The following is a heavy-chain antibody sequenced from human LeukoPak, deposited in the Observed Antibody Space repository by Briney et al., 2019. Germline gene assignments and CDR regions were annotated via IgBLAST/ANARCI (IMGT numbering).Heavy chain of an antibody. CDR1: GNYW. CDR2: INSDGSST. V-gene: IGHV3-74*01. Sequence: GGSLRLSCAASGNYWMHWVRQAPGQGLVWVSRINSDGSSTSYADSVKGRFSISRDNARNTLYLQMNSLRAEDTAVYFCARLRCDVGDCYSAGQNFWGQGTLVTVSS. D-gene: IGHD2-21*02. J-gene: IGHJ4*02. CDR3: ARLRCDVGDCYSAGQNF.